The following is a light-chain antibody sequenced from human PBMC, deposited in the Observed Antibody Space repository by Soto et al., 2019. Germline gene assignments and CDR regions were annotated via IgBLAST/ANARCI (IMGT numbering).Light chain of an antibody. CDR2: TAS. V-gene: IGKV1D-12*01. CDR3: QEAYSFPVT. J-gene: IGKJ5*01. Sequence: DIQMTQSPSSVSASVGDRVTITCRASQDISKWIAWYQQKPGRAPKXLIHTASTIQREVPSRFSVSGSGTDLTITISSLQPEDFETYYCQEAYSFPVTFGLGTRLEIK. CDR1: QDISKW.